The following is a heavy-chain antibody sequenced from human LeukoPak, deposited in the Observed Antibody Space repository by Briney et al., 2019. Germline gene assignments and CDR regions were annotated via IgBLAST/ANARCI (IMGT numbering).Heavy chain of an antibody. CDR3: ARGPGDFWSGYQMDY. D-gene: IGHD3-3*01. CDR2: IYTSGST. Sequence: KTSETLSLTCTVSGGSISSGSYYWSWIRQPAGKGLEWIGRIYTSGSTNYNPSLKSRVTISVDTSKNQFSLKLSSVTAAGTAVYYCARGPGDFWSGYQMDYWGQGTLVTVSS. J-gene: IGHJ4*02. CDR1: GGSISSGSYY. V-gene: IGHV4-61*02.